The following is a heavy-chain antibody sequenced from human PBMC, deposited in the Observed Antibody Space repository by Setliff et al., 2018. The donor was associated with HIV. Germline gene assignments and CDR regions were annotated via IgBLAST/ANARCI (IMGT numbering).Heavy chain of an antibody. V-gene: IGHV1-24*01. J-gene: IGHJ4*02. Sequence: ASVKVSCKVSGYTLTELSRHWVRQAPGKGLEWMGSFDPKDGKTRYAQKFQGRVTMTEDTSTDTAYMELSSLRSEDTAVYYCATTLRYFDWLRNWGQGTLVTVSS. D-gene: IGHD3-9*01. CDR3: ATTLRYFDWLRN. CDR1: GYTLTELS. CDR2: FDPKDGKT.